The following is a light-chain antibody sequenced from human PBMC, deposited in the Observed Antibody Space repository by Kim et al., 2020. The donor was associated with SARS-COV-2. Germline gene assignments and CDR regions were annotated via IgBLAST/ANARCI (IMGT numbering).Light chain of an antibody. CDR1: QRLNSN. CDR3: QQYNDWPT. CDR2: AAS. Sequence: SVSPGERAPLSCRASQRLNSNLAWYQQNPGQAPRLLIYAASTRATGIPARFSGSGTATEFTLTISSLRSEDFAVYYCQQYNDWPTFGQGTKVDIK. J-gene: IGKJ1*01. V-gene: IGKV3-15*01.